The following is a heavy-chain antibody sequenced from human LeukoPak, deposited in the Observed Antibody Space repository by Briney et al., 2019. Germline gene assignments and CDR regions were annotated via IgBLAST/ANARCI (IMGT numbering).Heavy chain of an antibody. CDR2: INAGGTST. CDR1: GFTFTSYS. J-gene: IGHJ5*02. D-gene: IGHD3-9*01. V-gene: IGHV3-23*01. Sequence: PGGSLRLSCAASGFTFTSYSMSWVRQAPGKGLEWVSAINAGGTSTNYADSVKGRFTISRDNSKNTLYLQMNSLRAEDTAVYYCAKGLMSGYYDILTGLAWGQGTLVTVSP. CDR3: AKGLMSGYYDILTGLA.